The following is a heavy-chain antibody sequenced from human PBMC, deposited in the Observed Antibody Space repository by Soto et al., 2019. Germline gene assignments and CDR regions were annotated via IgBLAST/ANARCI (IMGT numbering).Heavy chain of an antibody. CDR1: GFTFSSYG. CDR3: ASPFQQLDSLDY. CDR2: ISYDGSNK. V-gene: IGHV3-30*03. J-gene: IGHJ4*02. Sequence: PGGSLRLSCAASGFTFSSYGMHWVRQAPGKGLEWVAVISYDGSNKYYADSVKGRFTISRDNSKDTLYLQMNSLRAEDTAVYYCASPFQQLDSLDYWGQGTLVTVSS. D-gene: IGHD6-13*01.